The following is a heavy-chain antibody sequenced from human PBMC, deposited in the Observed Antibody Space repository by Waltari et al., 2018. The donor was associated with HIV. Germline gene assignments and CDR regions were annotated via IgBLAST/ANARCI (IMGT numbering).Heavy chain of an antibody. V-gene: IGHV3-33*02. CDR3: ARDQHSATNYYGLDV. CDR2: IWADGSHE. D-gene: IGHD3-10*01. CDR1: GFTFSHYA. J-gene: IGHJ6*02. Sequence: QVHLVESGGAVVQSGKSLRLSCAASGFTFSHYAMHWVRQGPGKGLEWLSVIWADGSHESYADFAKGRFTISRDDSDNTLFLYLSGLRADDTAVYYCARDQHSATNYYGLDVWGQGTTVTVS.